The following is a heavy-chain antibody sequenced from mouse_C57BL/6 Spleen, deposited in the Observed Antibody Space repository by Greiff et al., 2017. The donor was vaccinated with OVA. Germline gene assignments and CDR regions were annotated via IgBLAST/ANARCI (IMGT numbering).Heavy chain of an antibody. CDR3: ARWVYYGSSHWYFDV. Sequence: EVKLVESGGDLVKPGGSLKLSCAASGFTFSSYGMSWVRQTPDKRLEWVATISSGGSYTYYPDSVKGRFTISRDNAKNTPYLQKSSLKSEDTAMYYCARWVYYGSSHWYFDVWGTGTTVTVSS. CDR2: ISSGGSYT. V-gene: IGHV5-6*01. CDR1: GFTFSSYG. J-gene: IGHJ1*03. D-gene: IGHD1-1*01.